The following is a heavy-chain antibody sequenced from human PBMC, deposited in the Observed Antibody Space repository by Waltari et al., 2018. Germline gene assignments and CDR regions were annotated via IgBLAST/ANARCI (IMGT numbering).Heavy chain of an antibody. CDR3: ARLAAYYYYYGMDL. D-gene: IGHD6-13*01. CDR2: INAGNGNT. V-gene: IGHV1-3*01. Sequence: QVQLVQSGAEVKKPGASVKVSCKASGYTFTSYAMHWVRQAPGQRLEWMGWINAGNGNTKYSQKFQGRVTITRDTSASTAYMELSSLRSEDTAVYYCARLAAYYYYYGMDLWGQGTTVTVSS. J-gene: IGHJ6*02. CDR1: GYTFTSYA.